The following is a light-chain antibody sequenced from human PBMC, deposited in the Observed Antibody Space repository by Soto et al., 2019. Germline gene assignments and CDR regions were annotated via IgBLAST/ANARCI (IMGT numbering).Light chain of an antibody. CDR3: LLSYSGARVV. CDR2: DTT. Sequence: QAAVTQEPSLTVSPGGTVTLPCGSSTGAVTSGHYPYWFQQKPGQAPRTLIYDTTNRHSWTRARFSASLLGGKAALTLSGALPEDEADYYCLLSYSGARVVFGGGTKLTVL. J-gene: IGLJ3*02. CDR1: TGAVTSGHY. V-gene: IGLV7-46*01.